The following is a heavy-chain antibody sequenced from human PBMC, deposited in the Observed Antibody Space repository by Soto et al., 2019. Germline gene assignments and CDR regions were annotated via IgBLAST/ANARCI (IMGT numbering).Heavy chain of an antibody. J-gene: IGHJ4*02. V-gene: IGHV1-3*01. CDR2: INAGNGNT. Sequence: QVQLVQSGAEVKKPGASVKVSCKASGYTFTSYAMHWVRQAPGQRLEWMGWINAGNGNTKYSQKFQGRVTITRDTPASKAYVELSSPRAEDTAVYYCAISIRLARDYWGQGPLVTVSS. CDR3: AISIRLARDY. CDR1: GYTFTSYA.